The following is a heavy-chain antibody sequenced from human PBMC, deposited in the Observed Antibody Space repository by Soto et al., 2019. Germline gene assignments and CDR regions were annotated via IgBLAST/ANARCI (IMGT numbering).Heavy chain of an antibody. CDR2: IGPYGNTI. CDR3: AKIHY. CDR1: GFSFRDYF. V-gene: IGHV3-11*01. J-gene: IGHJ4*02. Sequence: PGGSLRLSCAASGFSFRDYFMSWIRQAPGKGLEWVSYIGPYGNTIYYADSVKGRFTISRDDATSSLHLHMNSLRTEDTAVYYCAKIHYWGQGTLVTVSS.